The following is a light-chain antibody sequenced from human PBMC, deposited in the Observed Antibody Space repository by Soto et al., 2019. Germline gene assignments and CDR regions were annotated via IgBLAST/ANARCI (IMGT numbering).Light chain of an antibody. CDR2: EVV. J-gene: IGLJ1*01. V-gene: IGLV2-8*01. Sequence: QSALTQSPSASGSPGQSVTISCTGTKNDIGVYDFVSWYQHHPGKAPRLIIYEVVQRPSGVPDRFSGSKSGNTASLTVSGLQAADEADYFCTSYAGSNTYVFGSGTKVTVL. CDR1: KNDIGVYDF. CDR3: TSYAGSNTYV.